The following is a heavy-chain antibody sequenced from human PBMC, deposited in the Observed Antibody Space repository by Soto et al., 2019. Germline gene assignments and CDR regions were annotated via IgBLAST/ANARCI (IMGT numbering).Heavy chain of an antibody. Sequence: QLQLQESGPGLVKPSETLSLSCIVSGDSINSSSNYRGWIRQPPGKGLEWIGSMYYSGSTYYNPSLKSRVTISVDTSKNQFSLKLSSVTAADTAIYYCARHVRQQLVRWFDPWGQGTLVTVSS. J-gene: IGHJ5*02. V-gene: IGHV4-39*01. CDR3: ARHVRQQLVRWFDP. CDR2: MYYSGST. CDR1: GDSINSSSNY. D-gene: IGHD6-13*01.